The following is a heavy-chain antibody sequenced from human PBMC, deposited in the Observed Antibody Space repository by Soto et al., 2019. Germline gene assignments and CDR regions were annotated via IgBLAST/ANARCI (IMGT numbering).Heavy chain of an antibody. Sequence: PGGSLRLSCAASGFTFSDYYMSWIRQAPRKGLEWVSYISTSGNTTEYAASVKGRFTISRDDSKNSLYLQMNSLKTEDTAVYYCARDGGIAARHYYGMDVWGQGTTVTVSS. D-gene: IGHD6-6*01. J-gene: IGHJ6*02. CDR1: GFTFSDYY. CDR2: ISTSGNTT. CDR3: ARDGGIAARHYYGMDV. V-gene: IGHV3-11*01.